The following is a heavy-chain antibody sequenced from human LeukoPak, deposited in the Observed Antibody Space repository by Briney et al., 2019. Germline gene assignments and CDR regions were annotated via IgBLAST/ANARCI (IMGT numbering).Heavy chain of an antibody. CDR1: GFTFSSYS. Sequence: KAGGSLRLSCAASGFTFSSYSMNWVRQAPGKGLEWVSSISSSSSYIYYADSVKGRFTISRDNAKNSLYLQMNSLRAEDTAVYYCARVTRDSSSWYLKGAFDIWGQGTMVTVSS. J-gene: IGHJ3*02. CDR2: ISSSSSYI. D-gene: IGHD6-13*01. CDR3: ARVTRDSSSWYLKGAFDI. V-gene: IGHV3-21*04.